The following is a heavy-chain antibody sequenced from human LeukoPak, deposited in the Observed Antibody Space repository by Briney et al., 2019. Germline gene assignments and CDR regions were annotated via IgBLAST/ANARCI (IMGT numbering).Heavy chain of an antibody. CDR1: GGSISSYY. D-gene: IGHD3-22*01. Sequence: SETLSLTCTVSGGSISSYYWSWIRQPPGKGLEWIGYIYYSGSTNCNPSLKSRVTISVDTSKNQFSLNLSSVTAADTAIYYCARDAGYLGSNYGMDVWGQGTTVTVSS. CDR2: IYYSGST. J-gene: IGHJ6*02. V-gene: IGHV4-59*01. CDR3: ARDAGYLGSNYGMDV.